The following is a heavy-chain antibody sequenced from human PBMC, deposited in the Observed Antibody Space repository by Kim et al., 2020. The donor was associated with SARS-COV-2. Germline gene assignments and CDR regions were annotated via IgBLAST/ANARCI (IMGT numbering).Heavy chain of an antibody. CDR1: GGSFSAYY. Sequence: SETLSLTCAVYGGSFSAYYWSWIRQPPGKGLEWIGEINPSGTTNYNPSLKSRVTISVDTSKRHFSLNLSSVTAADTAMYYCARVGVDNSGYFFDYWGQGTLVTVSS. V-gene: IGHV4-34*01. J-gene: IGHJ4*02. D-gene: IGHD3-22*01. CDR3: ARVGVDNSGYFFDY. CDR2: INPSGTT.